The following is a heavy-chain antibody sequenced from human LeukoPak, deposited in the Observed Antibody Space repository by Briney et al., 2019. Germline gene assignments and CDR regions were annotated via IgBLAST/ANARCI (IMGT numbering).Heavy chain of an antibody. J-gene: IGHJ3*02. V-gene: IGHV3-7*03. CDR1: GFSFSIYW. D-gene: IGHD7-27*01. CDR3: AREVTGDRAFDI. Sequence: GGSLRLSCAASGFSFSIYWMSWIRQTPGKGLEYVANIESNGGDKYYVDSVKGRFTISRDNAKNSLYLQMNSLRAEDTALYYCAREVTGDRAFDIWGQGTLVTVSS. CDR2: IESNGGDK.